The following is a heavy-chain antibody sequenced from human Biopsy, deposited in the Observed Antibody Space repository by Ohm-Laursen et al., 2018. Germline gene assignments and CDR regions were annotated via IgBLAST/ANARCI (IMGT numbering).Heavy chain of an antibody. V-gene: IGHV3-11*01. CDR3: ARDTRWSPYSMDV. D-gene: IGHD4-23*01. Sequence: LSLTCAASGFTFSDYYMAWIRQAPGKGLEWVSYISSLSTSIYYAESVKGRVTISRDNAKNSLYLQMHSLRAEDTAVYYCARDTRWSPYSMDVWGQGTTVTVSS. CDR1: GFTFSDYY. J-gene: IGHJ6*02. CDR2: ISSLSTSI.